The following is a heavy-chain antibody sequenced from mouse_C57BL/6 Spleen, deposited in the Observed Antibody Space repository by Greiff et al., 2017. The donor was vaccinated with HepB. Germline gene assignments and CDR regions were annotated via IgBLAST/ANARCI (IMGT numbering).Heavy chain of an antibody. V-gene: IGHV7-3*01. J-gene: IGHJ3*01. CDR1: GFTFTDYY. CDR2: IRNKANGYTT. Sequence: EVKLMESGGGLVQPGGSLSLSCAASGFTFTDYYMSWVRQPPGKALEWLGFIRNKANGYTTEYSASVKGRFTISRDNSQSILYLQMNALRAEDSAIYYCASPDYYGSTWCAYWGQGTLVTVSA. D-gene: IGHD1-1*01. CDR3: ASPDYYGSTWCAY.